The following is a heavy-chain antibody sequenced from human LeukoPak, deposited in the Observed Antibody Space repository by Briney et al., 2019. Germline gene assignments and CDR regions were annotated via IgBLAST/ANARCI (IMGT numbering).Heavy chain of an antibody. V-gene: IGHV4-39*02. CDR1: DGSISSNSYY. CDR3: AREKRGAFDI. J-gene: IGHJ3*02. CDR2: ISYSGRT. Sequence: SETLSLTCTVSDGSISSNSYYWGWIRQPPGKGLEWIGSISYSGRTYYNPSLESRVTISVDASKNQFSLELNSVTAADTAVYYCAREKRGAFDIWGQGTMVTVSS.